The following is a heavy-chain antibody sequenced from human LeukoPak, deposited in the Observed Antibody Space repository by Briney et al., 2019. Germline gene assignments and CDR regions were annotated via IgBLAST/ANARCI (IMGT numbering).Heavy chain of an antibody. CDR1: GFTLSSYW. J-gene: IGHJ4*02. D-gene: IGHD6-19*01. Sequence: GRSLRLSCEASGFTLSSYWMYWIRQVPGKGLVWVSRIGGDGRKTDYEDSVKGGFTISRDNAKNTVDLQMNSLRVEDTAVYHCVRGGNGWSGLDFWGQGTLVTVSS. V-gene: IGHV3-74*01. CDR2: IGGDGRKT. CDR3: VRGGNGWSGLDF.